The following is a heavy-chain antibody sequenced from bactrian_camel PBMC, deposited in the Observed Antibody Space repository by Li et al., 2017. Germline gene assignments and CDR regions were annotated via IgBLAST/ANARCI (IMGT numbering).Heavy chain of an antibody. CDR1: EYTLSNYC. D-gene: IGHD8*01. CDR2: VDSDGKT. CDR3: GTWTDLDV. J-gene: IGHJ4*01. V-gene: IGHV3S1*01. Sequence: HVQLVESGGGSVQAGGSLRLSCKVSEYTLSNYCMAWFREAPGEERERVAAVDSDGKTLYADSVEGRFTISHDNAKNTLYLQMNSLKSEDTALYYCGTWTDLDVWGQGTQVTVS.